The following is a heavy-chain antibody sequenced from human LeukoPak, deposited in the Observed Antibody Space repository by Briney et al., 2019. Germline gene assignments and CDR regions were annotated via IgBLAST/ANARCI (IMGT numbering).Heavy chain of an antibody. V-gene: IGHV3-23*01. CDR2: ISGSGGST. CDR3: AKGLGLRYFDWLSI. J-gene: IGHJ4*02. D-gene: IGHD3-9*01. CDR1: GFTFSTYA. Sequence: GGSLRLSCAASGFTFSTYAMTWVRQAPGKGLEWVSTISGSGGSTFYTDSVKGRFTISRDNSKNTLSLQMNSLRAEDTAVYYCAKGLGLRYFDWLSIWGQGTLVTVSS.